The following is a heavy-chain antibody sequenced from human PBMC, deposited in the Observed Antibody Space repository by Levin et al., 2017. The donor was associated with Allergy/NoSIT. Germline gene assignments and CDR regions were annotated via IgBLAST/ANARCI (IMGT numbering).Heavy chain of an antibody. Sequence: KPGGSLRLSCAASGFTFSSYGMSWVRQAPGKGLEWVSTISDTGTYKYHADSVKGRFTISRDNAKKLLFLQMNSLRAEDTAVYYCGGYNYFDPWGQGTLVTVSS. CDR1: GFTFSSYG. J-gene: IGHJ5*02. CDR2: ISDTGTYK. V-gene: IGHV3-21*01. CDR3: GGYNYFDP.